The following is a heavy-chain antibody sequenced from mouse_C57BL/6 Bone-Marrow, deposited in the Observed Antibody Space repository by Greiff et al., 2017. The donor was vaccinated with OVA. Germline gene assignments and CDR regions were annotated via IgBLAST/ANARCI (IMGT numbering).Heavy chain of an antibody. V-gene: IGHV1-5*01. CDR2: IYPGNSDP. CDR3: TSPYYYGSSHGYFDY. CDR1: GYTFTSYW. J-gene: IGHJ2*01. Sequence: EVQLQQSGTVLARPGASVKMSCKTSGYTFTSYWMHWVNQRPGQGLEWIGAIYPGNSDPSYNQKFKGKAKLTAVTSASTAYMELSSLTNEDSAVYYCTSPYYYGSSHGYFDYWGQGTTLTVAS. D-gene: IGHD1-1*01.